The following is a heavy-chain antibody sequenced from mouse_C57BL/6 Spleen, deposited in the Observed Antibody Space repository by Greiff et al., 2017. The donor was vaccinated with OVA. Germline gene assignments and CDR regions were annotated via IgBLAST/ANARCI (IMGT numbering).Heavy chain of an antibody. CDR3: TRKVPDYYGSSYVDY. V-gene: IGHV14-3*01. J-gene: IGHJ2*01. Sequence: VQLKQSVAELVRPGASVKLSCTASGFNIKNTYMHWVKQRPEQGLEWIGRIDPANGNTKYAPKFQGKATITADTSSNTAYLQLSSLTSEDTAIYYRTRKVPDYYGSSYVDYWGQGTTLTVSS. D-gene: IGHD1-1*01. CDR2: IDPANGNT. CDR1: GFNIKNTY.